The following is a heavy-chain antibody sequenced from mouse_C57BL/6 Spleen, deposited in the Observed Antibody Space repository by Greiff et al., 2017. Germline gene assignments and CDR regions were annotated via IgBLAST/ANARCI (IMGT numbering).Heavy chain of an antibody. CDR3: ARDYYYGSSCYFDV. V-gene: IGHV1-52*01. CDR1: GYTFTSYW. J-gene: IGHJ1*03. D-gene: IGHD1-1*01. Sequence: VKLQQPGAELVRPGSSVKLSCKASGYTFTSYWMHWVKQRPIQGLEWIGNIDPSDSDTHYNQKFKDKATLTVDKSSSTAYMQLSSLTSEDSAVYYCARDYYYGSSCYFDVWGTGTTGTVTS. CDR2: IDPSDSDT.